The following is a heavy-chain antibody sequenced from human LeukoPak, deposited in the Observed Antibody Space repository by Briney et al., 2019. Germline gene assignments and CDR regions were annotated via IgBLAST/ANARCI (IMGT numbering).Heavy chain of an antibody. CDR3: ARCGYSYGLLNYYYGMDV. CDR1: GGSISSYY. CDR2: IYYSGST. V-gene: IGHV4-59*01. J-gene: IGHJ6*02. D-gene: IGHD5-18*01. Sequence: SETLSLTCTVSGGSISSYYWSWIRQPPGKGLEWIGYIYYSGSTNYNPSLKSRVTISVDTSKNQFSLKLSSVTAADTAVYYRARCGYSYGLLNYYYGMDVWGQGTTVTVSS.